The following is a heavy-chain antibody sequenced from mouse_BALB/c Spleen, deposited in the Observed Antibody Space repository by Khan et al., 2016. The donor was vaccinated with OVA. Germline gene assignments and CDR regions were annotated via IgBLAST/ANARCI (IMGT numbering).Heavy chain of an antibody. CDR1: GYTFTYYV. CDR2: IYPGSDNA. D-gene: IGHD2-3*01. Sequence: QVQLQQPGPELVKPGASVKMSCKASGYTFTYYVITWVKQRTGQGLEWIGEIYPGSDNAYYNERFKGKATLTADKSSNPTHMQLSSLTSEDSAVYFCARGDGYYVYFDSGARAPLSQSPQ. CDR3: ARGDGYYVYFDS. V-gene: IGHV1-81*01. J-gene: IGHJ2*01.